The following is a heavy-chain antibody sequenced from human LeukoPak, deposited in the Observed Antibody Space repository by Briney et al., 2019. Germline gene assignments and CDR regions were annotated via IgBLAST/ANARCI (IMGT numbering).Heavy chain of an antibody. CDR2: IYYSGTT. CDR1: GGSISSSTYY. V-gene: IGHV4-39*01. CDR3: ARRATVTKAFDY. D-gene: IGHD4-17*01. Sequence: PSETLSLTCTVSGGSISSSTYYWGWIRQPPGKGLEWIGSIYYSGTTYYNPSLKSRVTISVDTSKNQFSLKLRSLTAADTAVYYCARRATVTKAFDYWGQGTLVTASS. J-gene: IGHJ4*02.